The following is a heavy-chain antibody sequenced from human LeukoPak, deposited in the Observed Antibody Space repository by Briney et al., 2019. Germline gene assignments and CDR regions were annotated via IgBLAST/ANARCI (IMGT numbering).Heavy chain of an antibody. D-gene: IGHD3-3*01. CDR1: GFTLDAYA. Sequence: GGSLRLSCVASGFTLDAYAMHWVRQVRGKGLEWVSLINADGSRTYYADSVKGRFTIFRDNYKNSLYLQMTSLRPEDSALYYCATWAFYHDLDVWGRGTTVTVSS. CDR3: ATWAFYHDLDV. CDR2: INADGSRT. J-gene: IGHJ6*02. V-gene: IGHV3-43*02.